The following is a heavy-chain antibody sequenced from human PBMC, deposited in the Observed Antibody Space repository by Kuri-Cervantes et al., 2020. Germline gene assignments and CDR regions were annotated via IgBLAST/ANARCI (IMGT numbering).Heavy chain of an antibody. D-gene: IGHD3-10*01. CDR3: ARAGGSGSHYYYYYMDV. V-gene: IGHV4-34*01. CDR1: GGSFSGYY. J-gene: IGHJ6*03. Sequence: GSLRLSCAVYGGSFSGYYWSWIRQPPGKGLEWIGEIYHSGSTNYNPSLKSRVTISVDKSKNQFSLKLSSVTAADTAVYYCARAGGSGSHYYYYYMDVWGKGTTVTVSS. CDR2: IYHSGST.